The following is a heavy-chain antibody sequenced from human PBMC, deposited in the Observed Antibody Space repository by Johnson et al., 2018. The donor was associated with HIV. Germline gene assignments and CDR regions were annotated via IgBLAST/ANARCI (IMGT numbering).Heavy chain of an antibody. V-gene: IGHV3-30-3*01. D-gene: IGHD3-22*01. J-gene: IGHJ3*02. Sequence: QVQLVESGGGVVQPGTSLRLSCAPSGFTFSTSVMHWVRQAPGKGLEWVAVISSDGDTQYYADSVKGRFTISRDNSNNTLYLQMNSLRVEDTAVYYCARDSYDSSGYPIWGQGTMVTVSS. CDR1: GFTFSTSV. CDR3: ARDSYDSSGYPI. CDR2: ISSDGDTQ.